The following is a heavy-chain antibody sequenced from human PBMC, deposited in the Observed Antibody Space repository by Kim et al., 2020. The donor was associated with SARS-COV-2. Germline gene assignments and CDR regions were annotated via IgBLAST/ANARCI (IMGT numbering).Heavy chain of an antibody. J-gene: IGHJ4*02. CDR1: GGSISSGSYY. Sequence: SETLSLTCTVSGGSISSGSYYWSWIRQPAGKGLEWIGRIYTSGSTNYNPSLKSRVTISVDTSKNQFSLKLRSVTAADTAVYYCARDLGSGWYDYWGQGTLVTVSS. CDR3: ARDLGSGWYDY. D-gene: IGHD6-19*01. CDR2: IYTSGST. V-gene: IGHV4-61*02.